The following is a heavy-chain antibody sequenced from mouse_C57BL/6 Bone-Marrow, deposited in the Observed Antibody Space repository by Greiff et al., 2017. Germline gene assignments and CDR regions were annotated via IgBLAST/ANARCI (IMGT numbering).Heavy chain of an antibody. CDR2: ISDGGSYT. CDR1: GFTFSSYA. Sequence: EVMLVESGGGLVKPGGSLKLSCAASGFTFSSYAMSWVRQTPEKRLEWVATISDGGSYTYYPDNVKGRITISRDNATNTLYLQMSHLKTQDTAMYYCARGDDYDDGPYYAMDYWGQGTSVTVSS. J-gene: IGHJ4*01. V-gene: IGHV5-4*03. D-gene: IGHD2-4*01. CDR3: ARGDDYDDGPYYAMDY.